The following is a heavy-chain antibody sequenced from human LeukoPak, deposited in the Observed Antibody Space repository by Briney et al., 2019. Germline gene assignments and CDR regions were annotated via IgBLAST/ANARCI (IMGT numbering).Heavy chain of an antibody. J-gene: IGHJ6*03. CDR3: ARGPPRRKYYYMDV. CDR1: GFTFSSFD. CDR2: IGTASDT. V-gene: IGHV3-13*01. Sequence: GGSLILSCAASGFTFSSFDMHWVRQPTGQGLEWVSTIGTASDTYYPGSVEGRFTLSRDNAKNSLYLQMNSLTAGDTAVYYCARGPPRRKYYYMDVWGKGTTVTVSS.